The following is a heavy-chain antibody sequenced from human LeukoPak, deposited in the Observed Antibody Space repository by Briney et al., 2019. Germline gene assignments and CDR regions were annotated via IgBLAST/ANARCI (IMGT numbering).Heavy chain of an antibody. CDR2: INSNGGST. CDR1: GFTFSSYA. CDR3: ARVLIRGGWNIDH. J-gene: IGHJ4*02. D-gene: IGHD6-19*01. V-gene: IGHV3-64*01. Sequence: GGSLRLSCAASGFTFSSYAMHWVRQAPGKGLEYVSGINSNGGSTYYANSVTGRFTISRDNSRNTPFLQMGSLRPEDMGVYYCARVLIRGGWNIDHWGQGTLVTVSS.